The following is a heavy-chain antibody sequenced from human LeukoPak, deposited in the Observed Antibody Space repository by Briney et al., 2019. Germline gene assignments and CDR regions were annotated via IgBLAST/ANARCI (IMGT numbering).Heavy chain of an antibody. D-gene: IGHD5-12*01. V-gene: IGHV7-4-1*02. J-gene: IGHJ4*02. CDR1: GYTFTSYT. Sequence: ASVKVSCKASGYTFTSYTINWVRQAPGQGLEWMGWINTNTGNPTFAQGFTGRFVFSLDTSVSTAYLQITSLKAEDTAVYYCARGPTYSDYVVGYFDYWGQGTLVTVSS. CDR3: ARGPTYSDYVVGYFDY. CDR2: INTNTGNP.